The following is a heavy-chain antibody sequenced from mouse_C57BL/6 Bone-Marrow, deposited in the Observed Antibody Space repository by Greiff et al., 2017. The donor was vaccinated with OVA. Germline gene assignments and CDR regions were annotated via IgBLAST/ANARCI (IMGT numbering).Heavy chain of an antibody. CDR2: IYPGDGDT. Sequence: VQLQQSGPELVKPGASVKISCKASGYAFSSSWMNWVKQRPGKGLEWIGRIYPGDGDTNYNGKFKGKATLTADKSYSTAYMQLSSLTSEDSEVYFCARCWYYGSSYYAMDYWGQGTSVTVSS. V-gene: IGHV1-82*01. J-gene: IGHJ4*01. CDR3: ARCWYYGSSYYAMDY. CDR1: GYAFSSSW. D-gene: IGHD1-1*01.